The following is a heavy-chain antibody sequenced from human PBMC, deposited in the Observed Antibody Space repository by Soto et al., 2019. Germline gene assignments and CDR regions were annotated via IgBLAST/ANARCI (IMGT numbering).Heavy chain of an antibody. CDR3: ESYRRSANSAFDI. CDR2: IYYSVST. V-gene: IGHV4-31*03. Sequence: SDTLALTCTVSGGSIISFFYYLSWIRQHPGKGLDWIGYIYYSVSTYYNPSLKSRVTISVDTSKNQFSLKLSSVTAADEAVYYCESYRRSANSAFDIWGKATMVPVS. D-gene: IGHD1-26*01. J-gene: IGHJ3*02. CDR1: GGSIISFFYY.